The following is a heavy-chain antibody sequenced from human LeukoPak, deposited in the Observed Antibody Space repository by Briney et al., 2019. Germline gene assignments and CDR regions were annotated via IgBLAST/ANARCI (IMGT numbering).Heavy chain of an antibody. CDR2: ISSRSTSI. V-gene: IGHV3-48*02. D-gene: IGHD2-15*01. Sequence: GGSLRLSCAASGFTFSSYSMNWVRQAPGKGLEWVSYISSRSTSIYYADSVKGRFTISRDNAKNSLYLQMDSLRDEDTAVYYCVRDRYCSGGNCYSGFDPWGQGTLVTVSS. J-gene: IGHJ5*02. CDR1: GFTFSSYS. CDR3: VRDRYCSGGNCYSGFDP.